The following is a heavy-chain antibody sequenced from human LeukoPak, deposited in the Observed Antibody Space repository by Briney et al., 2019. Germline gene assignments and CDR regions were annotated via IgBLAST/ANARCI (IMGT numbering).Heavy chain of an antibody. CDR3: ARGLEVADAFDI. D-gene: IGHD2-21*01. J-gene: IGHJ3*02. V-gene: IGHV3-7*01. Sequence: PGGSLRLSCAASGFTFSNYWMTWVRQAPGKGLEWVANIKRDGSEKYYVDSVKGRFTISRDNTKNSLYLQMNSLRAEDTAVYYCARGLEVADAFDIWGQGTMVTVSS. CDR2: IKRDGSEK. CDR1: GFTFSNYW.